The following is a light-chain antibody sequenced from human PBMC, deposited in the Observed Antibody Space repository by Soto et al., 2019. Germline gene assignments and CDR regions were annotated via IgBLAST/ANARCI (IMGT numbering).Light chain of an antibody. CDR3: QQSYSTPRT. CDR1: QSISNY. CDR2: AAS. J-gene: IGKJ1*01. Sequence: DIQMTQSPSSLSASVGDRVTITCRASQSISNYLNWYQQRPGKAPRFLIYAASSLQSGVPSRFSGSGSGTDFTLTINSLQPEDFATYYCQQSYSTPRTFGQGTKVEIK. V-gene: IGKV1-39*01.